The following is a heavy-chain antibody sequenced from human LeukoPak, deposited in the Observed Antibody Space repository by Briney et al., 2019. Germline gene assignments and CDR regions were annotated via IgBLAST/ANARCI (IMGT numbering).Heavy chain of an antibody. CDR2: IYYSGST. CDR3: ARGGWYPESFQH. V-gene: IGHV4-59*01. Sequence: TSETLSLTCTVSGGSISSYYWNWIRQPPGKGLVWIGYIYYSGSTNYNPSLKSRVTISVDTSKNQFSLKLSSVTAADTAVYYCARGGWYPESFQHWGQGALVTVSS. D-gene: IGHD6-19*01. CDR1: GGSISSYY. J-gene: IGHJ1*01.